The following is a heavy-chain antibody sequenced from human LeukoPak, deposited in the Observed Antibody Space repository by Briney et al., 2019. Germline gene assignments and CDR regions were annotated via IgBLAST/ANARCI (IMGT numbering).Heavy chain of an antibody. CDR2: ISSSSSTI. J-gene: IGHJ4*02. CDR3: ARAVGYSQFSYYFDY. D-gene: IGHD2-2*02. CDR1: RFTFSSYS. Sequence: PGGSLRLSCAVSRFTFSSYSMNWVRQAPGKGRGWVSYISSSSSTIYYADSVKGRFTICRDNAKNSLYLQMNSLRAEDTAVYYCARAVGYSQFSYYFDYWGQGTLVTVCS. V-gene: IGHV3-48*01.